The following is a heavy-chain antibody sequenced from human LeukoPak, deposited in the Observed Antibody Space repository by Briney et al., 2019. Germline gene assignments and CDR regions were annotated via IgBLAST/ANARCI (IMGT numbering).Heavy chain of an antibody. CDR3: AKAPDAMIVVVIS. J-gene: IGHJ5*02. CDR2: ISGGGGST. CDR1: GFTFSSYA. D-gene: IGHD3-22*01. V-gene: IGHV3-23*01. Sequence: GGSLRLSCAASGFTFSSYAMSWVRQAPGKGLEWASAISGGGGSTFYADSVKGRFTISRDNSKSTLYLQMNSLRAEDTAVYYCAKAPDAMIVVVISWGQGTLVTVSS.